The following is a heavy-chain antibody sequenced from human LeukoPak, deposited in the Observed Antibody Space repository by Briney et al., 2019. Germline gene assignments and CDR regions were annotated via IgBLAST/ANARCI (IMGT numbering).Heavy chain of an antibody. CDR2: IYTSGST. D-gene: IGHD1-26*01. CDR1: GGSISSYY. CDR3: ARVGGRYPYYCYYMDV. Sequence: SETLSLTCTVSGGSISSYYWSWIRQPAGKGLEWIGRIYTSGSTNYNPSLKSRVTMSVDTSKNQFSLKLSSVTAADTAVYYCARVGGRYPYYCYYMDVWGKGTTVTVSS. V-gene: IGHV4-4*07. J-gene: IGHJ6*03.